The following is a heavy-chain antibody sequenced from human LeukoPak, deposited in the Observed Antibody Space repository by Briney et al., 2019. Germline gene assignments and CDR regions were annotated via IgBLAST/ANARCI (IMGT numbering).Heavy chain of an antibody. CDR2: IYPGDSDT. D-gene: IGHD3-10*01. V-gene: IGHV5-51*01. CDR1: GYSFTSYW. CDR3: ARHYYGSGSYYGGYNWFDP. Sequence: GESLKISCKGSGYSFTSYWIGWVRQMPGKGLEWMGIIYPGDSDTRYSPSFQGQVTISADKSISTAYLQWSSLKASDTAMYYCARHYYGSGSYYGGYNWFDPWGQGTLATVSS. J-gene: IGHJ5*02.